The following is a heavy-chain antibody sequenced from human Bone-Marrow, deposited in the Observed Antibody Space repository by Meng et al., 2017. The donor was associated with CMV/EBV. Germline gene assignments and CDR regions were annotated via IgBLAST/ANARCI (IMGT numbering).Heavy chain of an antibody. CDR1: KYTFTTYY. J-gene: IGHJ6*02. CDR3: ASSAYDFWHGGYSGMVDYNGMDV. CDR2: INPNGGTT. D-gene: IGHD3-3*01. V-gene: IGHV1-46*01. Sequence: ASLKVSCKASKYTFTTYYIHWGRQAPGQGLEWMGIINPNGGTTSCAEKFLGRVTMTSDTSTGTVYMEMSSLRSEDTAVYYCASSAYDFWHGGYSGMVDYNGMDVWGRGTTVTGSS.